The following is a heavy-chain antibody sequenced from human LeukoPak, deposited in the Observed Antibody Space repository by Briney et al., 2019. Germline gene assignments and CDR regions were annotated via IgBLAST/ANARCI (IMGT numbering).Heavy chain of an antibody. CDR1: GFTFSSYS. V-gene: IGHV3-21*01. Sequence: GGSLRLSCAASGFTFSSYSMNWVRQAPGKGLVWVSSISSSSSYIYYADSVKGRFTISRDNAKNSLYLQMNSLRAEDTAVYYCASSTSYYYGSGSFYGMDVWGKGTTVTVSS. CDR2: ISSSSSYI. J-gene: IGHJ6*04. D-gene: IGHD3-10*01. CDR3: ASSTSYYYGSGSFYGMDV.